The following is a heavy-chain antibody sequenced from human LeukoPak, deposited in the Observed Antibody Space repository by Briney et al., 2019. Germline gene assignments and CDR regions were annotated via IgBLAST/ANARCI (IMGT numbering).Heavy chain of an antibody. CDR2: INPSGGST. CDR3: ASAVPPPGYSSGWYVWFDP. CDR1: GGTFSSYA. Sequence: ASVKVSCKASGGTFSSYAISWVRQAPGQGLEWMGIINPSGGSTSYAEKFQGRVTMTRDMSTSTVYMELSSLTSEDTAVYYCASAVPPPGYSSGWYVWFDPWGQGTLVNVSS. D-gene: IGHD6-19*01. V-gene: IGHV1-46*01. J-gene: IGHJ5*02.